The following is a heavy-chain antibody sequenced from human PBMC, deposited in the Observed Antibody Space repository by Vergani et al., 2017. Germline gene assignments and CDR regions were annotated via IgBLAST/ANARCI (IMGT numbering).Heavy chain of an antibody. J-gene: IGHJ4*02. Sequence: QVQLVQSGAEVKKPGASVKVSCKASGYTFTGYYMHWVRQAPGQGLEWMGWINPNSGGTNYAQKFQGRVTMTRDTSISTAYMERSRLRSDDTAGYYCARDPSCGGGSCNDYWGQGTLVTVSS. CDR2: INPNSGGT. V-gene: IGHV1-2*02. CDR1: GYTFTGYY. D-gene: IGHD2-15*01. CDR3: ARDPSCGGGSCNDY.